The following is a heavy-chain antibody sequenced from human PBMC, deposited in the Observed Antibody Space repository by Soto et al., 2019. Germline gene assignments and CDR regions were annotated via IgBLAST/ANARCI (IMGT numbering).Heavy chain of an antibody. CDR1: GGSVSSRSYF. J-gene: IGHJ5*02. V-gene: IGHV4-39*01. CDR2: IYYNGST. D-gene: IGHD2-15*01. CDR3: ARQRVVPATPTNWFDP. Sequence: QVQVQESGPGLVKPSDTLSLTCTVSGGSVSSRSYFWGWIRQSPGKGLEWIGTIYYNGSTYYNPSLNSRVTFSVDTARTHFSLKLTSVTASDTALYYCARQRVVPATPTNWFDPWGQGTLVTVSS.